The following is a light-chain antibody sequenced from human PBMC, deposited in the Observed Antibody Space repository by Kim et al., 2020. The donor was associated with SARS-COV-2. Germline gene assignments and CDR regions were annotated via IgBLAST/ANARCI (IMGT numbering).Light chain of an antibody. CDR3: QQYNNWPYT. V-gene: IGKV3D-15*01. CDR1: QRVSSN. CDR2: GAS. J-gene: IGKJ2*01. Sequence: SVAPGERATLSCRASQRVSSNLAWYQQKPGQAPRFLIYGASIRATGSPARFSGSGSGTEFTLTISSLQSEDFAVYYCQQYNNWPYTFGQGTKLEI.